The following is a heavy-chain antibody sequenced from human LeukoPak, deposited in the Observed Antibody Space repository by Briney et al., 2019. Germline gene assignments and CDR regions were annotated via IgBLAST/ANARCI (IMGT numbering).Heavy chain of an antibody. V-gene: IGHV3-7*01. Sequence: GGSLRLSCAASGFTFSSYWMSWVSQAPGKGLEWVANIKQDGSEKYYVDSVKGRFTISRDNAKSSLYLQMNRLRAEDTAVYSCARELNGLDPWGQGTLVTVSS. CDR1: GFTFSSYW. CDR3: ARELNGLDP. J-gene: IGHJ5*02. D-gene: IGHD2-8*01. CDR2: IKQDGSEK.